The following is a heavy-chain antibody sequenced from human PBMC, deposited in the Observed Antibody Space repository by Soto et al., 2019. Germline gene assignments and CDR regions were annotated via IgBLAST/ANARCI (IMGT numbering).Heavy chain of an antibody. J-gene: IGHJ4*02. D-gene: IGHD1-26*01. CDR2: IYWDDDK. V-gene: IGHV2-5*02. CDR3: AHRVGATRMYYFDY. CDR1: GFSLSTSGVG. Sequence: QITLKESGPTLVKPTQTLTLTCTFSGFSLSTSGVGVGWIRQPPGKALEWLALIYWDDDKRYSPSLKSRLSITKDTSKNQVVLTMTNMDPVDTATYYCAHRVGATRMYYFDYWGQGTLVTVSS.